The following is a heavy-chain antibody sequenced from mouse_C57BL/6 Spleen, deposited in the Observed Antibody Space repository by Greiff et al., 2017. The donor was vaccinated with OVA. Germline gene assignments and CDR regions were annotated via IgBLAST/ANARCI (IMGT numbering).Heavy chain of an antibody. CDR2: IYPGNSDT. Sequence: VQLQQSGTVLARPGASVKMSCKTSGYTFTSYWMHWVKQRPGQGLEWIGAIYPGNSDTSYNQKFKGKANLTAVTSASTAYMELSSLTNEDSAVYYGTRGGKAWFAYWGKGTLVTVSA. V-gene: IGHV1-5*01. CDR3: TRGGKAWFAY. CDR1: GYTFTSYW. J-gene: IGHJ3*01.